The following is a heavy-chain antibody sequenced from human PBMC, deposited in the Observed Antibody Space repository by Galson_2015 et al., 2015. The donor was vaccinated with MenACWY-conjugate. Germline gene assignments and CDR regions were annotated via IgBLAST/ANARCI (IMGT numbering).Heavy chain of an antibody. Sequence: SLRLSCAASGFTFRTYGMHWGRQAPGKGLDWVAVIWSDGGKTYYADSVKGRFTISRDNSENKLYLQMNSLRAEDTAVYYCARDYYDSSGYTIRGPFDYWGRGTLVTVSS. V-gene: IGHV3-33*01. CDR2: IWSDGGKT. J-gene: IGHJ4*02. CDR1: GFTFRTYG. CDR3: ARDYYDSSGYTIRGPFDY. D-gene: IGHD3-22*01.